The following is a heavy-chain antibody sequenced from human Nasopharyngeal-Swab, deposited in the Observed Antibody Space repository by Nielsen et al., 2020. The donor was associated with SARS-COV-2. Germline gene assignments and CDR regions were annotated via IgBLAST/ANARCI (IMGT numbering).Heavy chain of an antibody. CDR2: ISSSSSYI. V-gene: IGHV3-21*01. CDR1: GFTFNNYN. Sequence: GGSLRLSCAASGFTFNNYNFNWVRQAPGKGLEWVPSISSSSSYIYYADSVKGRFTISRDNAKNSHYLQMNSLRAEDTAVYYCARDGLDYDFWSAYFMDVWGQGTTVTVSS. D-gene: IGHD3-3*01. J-gene: IGHJ6*02. CDR3: ARDGLDYDFWSAYFMDV.